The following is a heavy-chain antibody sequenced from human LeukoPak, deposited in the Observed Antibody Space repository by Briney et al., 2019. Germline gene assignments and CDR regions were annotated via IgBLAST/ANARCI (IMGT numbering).Heavy chain of an antibody. Sequence: ASVKVSCKASGYTFTSYGISWVRQAPGHGLEWMGWISAYNGNTNYAQKLQGRVTMTTDTSTSTAYMELRSLRSDDTAVYYCARLGYCSGGSCAYYYYGMDVWGQGTTVTVSS. J-gene: IGHJ6*02. CDR1: GYTFTSYG. CDR2: ISAYNGNT. V-gene: IGHV1-18*01. D-gene: IGHD2-15*01. CDR3: ARLGYCSGGSCAYYYYGMDV.